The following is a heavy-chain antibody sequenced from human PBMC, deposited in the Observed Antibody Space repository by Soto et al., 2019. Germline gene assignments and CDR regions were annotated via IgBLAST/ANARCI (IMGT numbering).Heavy chain of an antibody. Sequence: PGESLKISCKGSGYSFTSYWISWVRQMPGKGLEWMGTIDPSDSFTNYSPSFQGHVTISADKSLSTAYLQWSSLKASDTAMYYCARGLLRSDWYFDYWGQGALVTVSS. V-gene: IGHV5-10-1*01. CDR1: GYSFTSYW. J-gene: IGHJ4*02. CDR2: IDPSDSFT. D-gene: IGHD4-17*01. CDR3: ARGLLRSDWYFDY.